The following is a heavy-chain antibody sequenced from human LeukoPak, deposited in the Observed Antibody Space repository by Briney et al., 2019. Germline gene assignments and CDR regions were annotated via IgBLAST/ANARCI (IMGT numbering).Heavy chain of an antibody. CDR2: MNPNSGNT. Sequence: GASGKVSCKASGYTFTSYDINWVRQASGQGLEWMGWMNPNSGNTGYAQKFQGRVTMTRNPSISTAYMELSSLRSEDTAVYYCARGRELLSYYYYGMDGWGQGTTVTVSS. D-gene: IGHD1-26*01. CDR3: ARGRELLSYYYYGMDG. J-gene: IGHJ6*02. CDR1: GYTFTSYD. V-gene: IGHV1-8*01.